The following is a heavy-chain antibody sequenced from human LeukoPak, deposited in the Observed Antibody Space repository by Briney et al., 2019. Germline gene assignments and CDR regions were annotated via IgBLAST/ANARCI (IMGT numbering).Heavy chain of an antibody. CDR2: IYPGDSDT. J-gene: IGHJ4*02. D-gene: IGHD3-10*01. V-gene: IGHV5-51*01. CDR1: GYTFTSYW. CDR3: ARPMATSDWGLDY. Sequence: GDSLKISCKASGYTFTSYWIAWVRQMTGKGPECIGMIYPGDSDTRYTPSFHGHVTISADKSVSTAYLQWSSLKVSDSATYYCARPMATSDWGLDYWGQGTLVTVSS.